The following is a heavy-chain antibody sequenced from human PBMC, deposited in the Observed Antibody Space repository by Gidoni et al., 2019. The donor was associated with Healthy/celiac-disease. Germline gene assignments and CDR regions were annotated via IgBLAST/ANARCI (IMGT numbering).Heavy chain of an antibody. D-gene: IGHD1-26*01. V-gene: IGHV5-51*01. J-gene: IGHJ6*02. CDR1: GSSFTSYW. CDR2: IYPGDSDT. CDR3: ARHRGPYSGSYTHYYYYYYGMDV. Sequence: EVQLVQSGAEVKKPGESLKISCKGSGSSFTSYWTGWVRQMPGKGLEWMGIIYPGDSDTRYSPSFQGQVTISADKSISTAYLQWSSLKASDTAMYYCARHRGPYSGSYTHYYYYYYGMDVWGQGTTVTVSS.